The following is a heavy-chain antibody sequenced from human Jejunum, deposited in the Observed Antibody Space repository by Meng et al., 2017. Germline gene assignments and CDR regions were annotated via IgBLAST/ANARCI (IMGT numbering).Heavy chain of an antibody. CDR2: INSNNGNT. CDR1: GYTFTAYY. V-gene: IGHV1-2*06. Sequence: ASVKVSCKASGYTFTAYYLHWMRQAPGQGLEWMGRINSNNGNTDYAQKFQGRVTMTRDTSISTAYMELSRLRSDDTAVYYCARGPQQWKTNFFGSWGQGTLVTVSS. D-gene: IGHD6-19*01. J-gene: IGHJ4*01. CDR3: ARGPQQWKTNFFGS.